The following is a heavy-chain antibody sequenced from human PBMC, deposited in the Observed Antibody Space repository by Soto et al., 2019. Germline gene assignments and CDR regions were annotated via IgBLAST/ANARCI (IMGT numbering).Heavy chain of an antibody. CDR1: GGSISSSSYY. CDR2: IYYSGST. V-gene: IGHV4-39*01. D-gene: IGHD6-13*01. J-gene: IGHJ3*02. Sequence: QLQLQESGPGLVKPSETLSLTCTVSGGSISSSSYYWGWIRQPPGKGLEWIGSIYYSGSTYYNPSLKSRVTISVDTSKNQFSLKLSSVTAADTAVYYCASIPGIAAAGHYGDAFDIWGQGTMVTVSS. CDR3: ASIPGIAAAGHYGDAFDI.